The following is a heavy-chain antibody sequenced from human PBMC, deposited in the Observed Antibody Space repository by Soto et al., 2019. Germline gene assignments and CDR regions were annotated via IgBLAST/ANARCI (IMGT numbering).Heavy chain of an antibody. J-gene: IGHJ4*02. V-gene: IGHV3-74*01. D-gene: IGHD6-13*01. CDR3: AKPAAGFDY. Sequence: GGSLRLSCVPSGFTFSNYWMHWVRQAPGKGLVWVSRISSDGTTTTYADSVKGRFTISRDDAKNTVYLQMNSLRAEDTAVYYCAKPAAGFDYWGQGIVVTVSS. CDR2: ISSDGTTT. CDR1: GFTFSNYW.